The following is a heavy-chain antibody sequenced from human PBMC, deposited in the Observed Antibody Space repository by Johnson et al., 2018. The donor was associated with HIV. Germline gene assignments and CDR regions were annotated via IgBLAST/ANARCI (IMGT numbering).Heavy chain of an antibody. CDR3: ARGGEYSSSLYAFDI. J-gene: IGHJ3*02. CDR1: GFTVSSYA. D-gene: IGHD6-13*01. V-gene: IGHV3-30*04. CDR2: ISYDGSNK. Sequence: QVQLVESGGSVIRPGGSLRLSCAASGFTVSSYAMHWVRQAPGKGLEWVAVISYDGSNKYYADSVKGRFTISRDNSKNTLYLQMNSLRAEDTAVYYCARGGEYSSSLYAFDIWGQGTMVTVSS.